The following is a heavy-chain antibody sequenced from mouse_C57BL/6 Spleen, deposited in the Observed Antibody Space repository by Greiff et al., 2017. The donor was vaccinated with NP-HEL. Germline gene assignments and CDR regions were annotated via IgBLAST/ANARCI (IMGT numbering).Heavy chain of an antibody. Sequence: QVQLKQPGAELVMPGASVKLSCKASGYTFTSYWMHWVKQRPGQGLEWIGEIDPSDSYTNYNQKFKGKSTLTVDKSSSTAYMQLSSLTSEDSAVYYCARGELRIDYWGQGTTLTVSS. CDR1: GYTFTSYW. D-gene: IGHD1-1*01. J-gene: IGHJ2*01. CDR3: ARGELRIDY. V-gene: IGHV1-69*01. CDR2: IDPSDSYT.